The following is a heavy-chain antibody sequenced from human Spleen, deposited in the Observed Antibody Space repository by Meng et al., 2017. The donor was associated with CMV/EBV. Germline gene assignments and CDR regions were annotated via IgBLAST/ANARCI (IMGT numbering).Heavy chain of an antibody. CDR3: ARGGGNNWNWFDP. D-gene: IGHD3-10*01. CDR2: IYYTGIT. CDR1: GGSISYSY. Sequence: SETLSLTCTVSGGSISYSYWSWIRQTPGKGLEWIGYIYYTGITKYSPSLKSRVTISIDTSKTQFSLKLSFVTAADTAVYFCARGGGNNWNWFDPWGQGTLVTVSS. J-gene: IGHJ5*02. V-gene: IGHV4-59*01.